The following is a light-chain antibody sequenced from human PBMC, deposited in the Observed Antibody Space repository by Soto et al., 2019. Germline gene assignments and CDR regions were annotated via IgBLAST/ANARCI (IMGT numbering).Light chain of an antibody. CDR3: AAWDDNLSAVV. J-gene: IGLJ3*02. V-gene: IGLV1-47*01. CDR1: SSNIGSNN. CDR2: RNH. Sequence: QSVLTQSHSASGTPGQRVTISCSASSSNIGSNNVYWYHQFPGTAPKLLIYRNHQRPSGVPDRFSGSESGTTASLAISGLRSEDEGDYYCAAWDDNLSAVVFGGGTKLTVL.